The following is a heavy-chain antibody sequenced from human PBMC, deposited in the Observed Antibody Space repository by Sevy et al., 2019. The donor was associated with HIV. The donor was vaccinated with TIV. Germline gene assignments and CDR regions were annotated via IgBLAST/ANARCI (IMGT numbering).Heavy chain of an antibody. CDR1: GGTFSSYA. J-gene: IGHJ6*02. CDR2: IIPIFGTA. D-gene: IGHD3-16*02. V-gene: IGHV1-69*13. Sequence: ASVKVSCKASGGTFSSYAISWVRQAPGQGLEWMGGIIPIFGTANYAQKFQGRVTITADESTSTAYIELSSLRSEDTAVYYCGEVRGTGAYDYVWGSYRYTEGYGMDVWGQGTTVTVSS. CDR3: GEVRGTGAYDYVWGSYRYTEGYGMDV.